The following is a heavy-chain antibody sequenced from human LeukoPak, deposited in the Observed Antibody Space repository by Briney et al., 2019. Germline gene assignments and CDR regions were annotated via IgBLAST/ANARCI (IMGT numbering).Heavy chain of an antibody. CDR1: GGSISSSSYY. J-gene: IGHJ4*02. V-gene: IGHV4-39*07. CDR2: IYYSGST. D-gene: IGHD5-12*01. CDR3: ARVIHRYSGYVDY. Sequence: PSETLSLTCTVSGGSISSSSYYWGWIRQPPGKGLEWIGSIYYSGSTYYNPSLKSRVTISVDTSKNQFSLKLSSVTAADTAVYCCARVIHRYSGYVDYWGQGTLVTVSS.